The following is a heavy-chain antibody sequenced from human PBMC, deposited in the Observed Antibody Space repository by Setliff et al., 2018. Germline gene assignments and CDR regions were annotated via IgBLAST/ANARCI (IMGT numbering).Heavy chain of an antibody. J-gene: IGHJ6*02. V-gene: IGHV1-8*02. CDR1: GYTFTSYD. D-gene: IGHD3-16*02. CDR2: MNPNSANT. Sequence: ASVKVSCKASGYTFTSYDINWVRQATGQGLEWMGWMNPNSANTGYAQKFQGRVTMTRNTSISTAYMELSSLRSEDTAVYYCARLYYDYVWGSYRLYYYYGMDVWGQGTTVTVSS. CDR3: ARLYYDYVWGSYRLYYYYGMDV.